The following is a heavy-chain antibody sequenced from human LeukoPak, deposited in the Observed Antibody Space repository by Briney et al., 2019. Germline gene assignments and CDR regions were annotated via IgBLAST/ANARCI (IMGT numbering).Heavy chain of an antibody. Sequence: ASVTVSCKVSGYTLTELSMHWVRQAPGKGLEWMGGFDPEDGETIYAQKFQGRVTMTEDTSTDTAYMELSSLRSEDTAVYYCATALVDVHGKDYWGQGTLVTVSS. CDR2: FDPEDGET. V-gene: IGHV1-24*01. CDR3: ATALVDVHGKDY. D-gene: IGHD1-26*01. CDR1: GYTLTELS. J-gene: IGHJ4*02.